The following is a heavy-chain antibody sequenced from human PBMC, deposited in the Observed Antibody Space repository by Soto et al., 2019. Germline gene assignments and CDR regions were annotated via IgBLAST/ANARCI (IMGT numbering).Heavy chain of an antibody. CDR3: ARGRHWLDY. D-gene: IGHD6-19*01. V-gene: IGHV4-59*13. Sequence: LGTLSPPFPPPCGPLNSYYWIWFRQPQGKELEGFGYLNYTGSPNYTPPLRSPVTISVDTSKNQFSLKLSSVTAADTAVYYCARGRHWLDYWGQGTLVTVSS. CDR2: LNYTGSP. J-gene: IGHJ4*02. CDR1: CGPLNSYY.